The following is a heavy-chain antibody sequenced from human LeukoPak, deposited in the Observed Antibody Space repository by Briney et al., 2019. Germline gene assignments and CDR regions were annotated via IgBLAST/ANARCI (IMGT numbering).Heavy chain of an antibody. D-gene: IGHD5-18*01. J-gene: IGHJ4*02. CDR2: ISSEGLT. CDR1: GVTVNSYF. CDR3: AKGNGYSYGRYYFDY. Sequence: GGSLRLSCAASGVTVNSYFMGWVRQAPGKGLEWVSLISSEGLTYYADSVKGRFTISRDNSKNTLYLQVNSLRAEDTAVYYCAKGNGYSYGRYYFDYWGQGTLVTVSS. V-gene: IGHV3-53*01.